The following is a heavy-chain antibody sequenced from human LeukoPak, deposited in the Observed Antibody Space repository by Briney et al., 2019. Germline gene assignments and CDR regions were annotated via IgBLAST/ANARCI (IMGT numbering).Heavy chain of an antibody. Sequence: GGSLRLSCAASGFTFTNAWMSWVRQAPGKGLEWVARIKPKADGETTDHAAPVKGRFTISRDDSKNTLYLQMNSLKTEDTGVYYCTTNCGGDCYSSLGYWGQGTLVTVSS. D-gene: IGHD2-21*02. CDR1: GFTFTNAW. CDR3: TTNCGGDCYSSLGY. CDR2: IKPKADGETT. J-gene: IGHJ4*02. V-gene: IGHV3-15*01.